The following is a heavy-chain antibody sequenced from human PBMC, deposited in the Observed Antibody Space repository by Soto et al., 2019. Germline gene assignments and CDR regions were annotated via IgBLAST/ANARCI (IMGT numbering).Heavy chain of an antibody. CDR1: GYTFSIYY. D-gene: IGHD2-21*02. CDR3: ATSSRKHCRGDTCFENWFDP. Sequence: QVHLVQSGAEVKKPGASVRVSCEATGYTFSIYYIHWVRQAPGQGLEWMGIINPSAGTTSYAQRFQGRVTLTRDTSTSTVYMDLSGLRSEDTAVYYCATSSRKHCRGDTCFENWFDPWGQGTRVTVSS. V-gene: IGHV1-46*01. CDR2: INPSAGTT. J-gene: IGHJ5*02.